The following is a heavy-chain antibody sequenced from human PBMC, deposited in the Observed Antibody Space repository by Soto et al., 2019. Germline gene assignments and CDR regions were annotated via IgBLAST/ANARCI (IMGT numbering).Heavy chain of an antibody. CDR3: ARISYWVKDY. CDR2: FYYTGTT. Sequence: SLSLTCTVSGASLSSGSYYWSWIRQPPGKGLEWIGYFYYTGTTKYNPSLESRVTISADTSKNQFSLNLTSVTAADTAVYYCARISYWVKDYWGQGALVTVSS. J-gene: IGHJ4*02. V-gene: IGHV4-61*01. CDR1: GASLSSGSYY. D-gene: IGHD2-8*02.